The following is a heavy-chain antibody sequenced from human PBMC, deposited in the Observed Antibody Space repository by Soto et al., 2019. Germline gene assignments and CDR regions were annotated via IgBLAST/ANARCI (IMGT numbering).Heavy chain of an antibody. J-gene: IGHJ6*02. Sequence: QVQLVQSGAEVKKPGASVKVSCKASGYTFTSYGISWVRQAPGQGLEWMGWISAYNGNTNYAQKLQGRVTMTXXTXTXXAYMELRSLRSDDTAVYYCASPSLYGDYYYYGMDVWGQGTTVTVSS. V-gene: IGHV1-18*01. CDR3: ASPSLYGDYYYYGMDV. CDR2: ISAYNGNT. D-gene: IGHD4-17*01. CDR1: GYTFTSYG.